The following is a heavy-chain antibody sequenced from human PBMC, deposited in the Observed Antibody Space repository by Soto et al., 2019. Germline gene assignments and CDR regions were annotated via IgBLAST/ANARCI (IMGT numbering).Heavy chain of an antibody. CDR2: FDPGDGET. CDR1: GYTLTELS. V-gene: IGHV1-24*01. D-gene: IGHD2-15*01. J-gene: IGHJ4*02. CDR3: VMGPVRTGVAATLLGY. Sequence: ASVKVSCKVSGYTLTELSMHWVRQAPGKGLEWMGGFDPGDGETIYAQKFQGRVTMTEDTSTDTAYMELSSLRSEDTAVYYCVMGPVRTGVAATLLGYWGQGTLVTVSS.